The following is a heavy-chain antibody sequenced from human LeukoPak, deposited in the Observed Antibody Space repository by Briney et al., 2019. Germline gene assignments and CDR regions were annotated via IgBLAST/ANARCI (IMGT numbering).Heavy chain of an antibody. CDR3: ASQSYARFDT. CDR2: IQPDGSEG. J-gene: IGHJ5*02. CDR1: GFTFSSTW. V-gene: IGHV3-7*01. D-gene: IGHD3-16*01. Sequence: GGSLRLSCAASGFTFSSTWMSWVRQAPGKGLEWVGNIQPDGSEGYPVDSVKGRFTISRDNARNSLFLQMNSLRVEDTAVYYCASQSYARFDTWGLGTLVTVSS.